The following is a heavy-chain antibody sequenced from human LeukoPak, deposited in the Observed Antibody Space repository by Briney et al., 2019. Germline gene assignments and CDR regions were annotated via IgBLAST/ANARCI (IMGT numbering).Heavy chain of an antibody. D-gene: IGHD6-19*01. CDR1: GFTFDDYA. J-gene: IGHJ4*02. V-gene: IGHV3-9*01. CDR3: ARPSSGWNKLGPERKN. CDR2: ISWNSGSI. Sequence: PGGSLRLSCAASGFTFDDYAMHWVRQAPGKGLEWVSGISWNSGSIGYADSVKGRFTISRDNAKNSLYLQMNSLRAEDTAVYFCARPSSGWNKLGPERKNWGQGTLVTVSS.